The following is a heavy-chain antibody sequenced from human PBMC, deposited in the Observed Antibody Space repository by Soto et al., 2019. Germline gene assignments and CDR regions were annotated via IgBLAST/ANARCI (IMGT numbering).Heavy chain of an antibody. J-gene: IGHJ5*02. CDR1: PFTVNSNC. Sequence: PGGSLRLSCAASPFTVNSNCMSWPRQAPSKGLEQIPVLYSGAGTYYADSVKGVFTIARDNSKNTLYLQMNSLRAEDTAVYHCARARPPLVRGVITLHDNWLDTCRQGPLVIV. CDR2: LYSGAGT. D-gene: IGHD3-10*01. CDR3: ARARPPLVRGVITLHDNWLDT. V-gene: IGHV3-53*01.